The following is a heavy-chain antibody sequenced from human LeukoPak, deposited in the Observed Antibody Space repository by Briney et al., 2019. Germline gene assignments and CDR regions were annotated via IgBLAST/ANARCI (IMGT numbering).Heavy chain of an antibody. D-gene: IGHD2-2*01. CDR2: IYTGGTT. CDR3: ARRKVVSAYYYGMDV. Sequence: GGSLRLSCAASGFTVISQYMSWVRQAPGKGLEWVSVIYTGGTTHYADSVKGRFTISRDNAKNTLYLQMNSLRAEDTAVYYCARRKVVSAYYYGMDVWGQGTTVTVSS. V-gene: IGHV3-66*01. J-gene: IGHJ6*02. CDR1: GFTVISQY.